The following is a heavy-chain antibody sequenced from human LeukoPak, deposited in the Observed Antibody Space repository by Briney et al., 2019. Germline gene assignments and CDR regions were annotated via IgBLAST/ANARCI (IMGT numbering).Heavy chain of an antibody. J-gene: IGHJ3*02. CDR2: INAGNGNT. CDR3: AREASSSHRPDAFDI. V-gene: IGHV1-3*01. CDR1: GYTFTSYA. D-gene: IGHD6-13*01. Sequence: ASVKVSCKASGYTFTSYAMHWVRQAPGQRLEWMGWINAGNGNTKYSQNFQGRVTITRDTSASTAYMELSSLRSDDTAVYYCAREASSSHRPDAFDIWGQGTMVTVSS.